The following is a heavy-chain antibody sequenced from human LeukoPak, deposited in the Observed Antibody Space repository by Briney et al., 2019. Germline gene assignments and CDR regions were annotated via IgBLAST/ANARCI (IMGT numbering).Heavy chain of an antibody. CDR2: IYPGDSDT. J-gene: IGHJ6*03. Sequence: GESLKISCKGSGYSFTSYWIGWVRQMPGKGLEWMGIIYPGDSDTRYSPSFQGQVTISADKSISTAYLQWSSLKASDTAMYYCARQNSCGGDCCYYYYMDVWGKGTTVTVSS. CDR1: GYSFTSYW. D-gene: IGHD2-21*01. V-gene: IGHV5-51*01. CDR3: ARQNSCGGDCCYYYYMDV.